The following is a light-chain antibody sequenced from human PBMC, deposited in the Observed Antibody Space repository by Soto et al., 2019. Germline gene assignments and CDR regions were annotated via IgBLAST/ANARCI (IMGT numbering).Light chain of an antibody. Sequence: QSVLTQAPSASGTPGQRVTISCSGSSYNIGSNTVTWYQQVPGTAPKLLIYSNDQRPSGVPDRFSGSKSGTSASLAIAGLQSEDEADYYCAAWDDSLNGWVVGGGTKLTVL. CDR3: AAWDDSLNGWV. V-gene: IGLV1-44*01. CDR2: SND. CDR1: SYNIGSNT. J-gene: IGLJ3*02.